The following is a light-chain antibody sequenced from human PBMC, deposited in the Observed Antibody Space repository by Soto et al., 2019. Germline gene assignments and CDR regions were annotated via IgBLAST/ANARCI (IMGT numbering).Light chain of an antibody. J-gene: IGLJ1*01. CDR3: TSYTSSTPFYA. V-gene: IGLV2-14*03. CDR1: DGYDY. CDR2: DVS. Sequence: DGYDYVSWYQQHPGQAPQLIIYDVSNRPSGVSDRFSGSKSGNTASLTISGLQAEDEAEYYCTSYTSSTPFYAFGPVTKVTVL.